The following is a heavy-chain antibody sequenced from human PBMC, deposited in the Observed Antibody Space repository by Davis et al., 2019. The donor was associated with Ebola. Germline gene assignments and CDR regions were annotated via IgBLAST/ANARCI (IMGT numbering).Heavy chain of an antibody. V-gene: IGHV3-48*01. CDR1: GFTFSSYS. CDR2: ISSSSSTI. D-gene: IGHD3-10*01. J-gene: IGHJ6*02. CDR3: AKDPGYYYGSGSYNGMDV. Sequence: GESLKISCAASGFTFSSYSMNWVRQAPGKGLEWVSYISSSSSTIYYADSVKGRFTISRDNSKNTLYLQMNSLRAEDTAVYYCAKDPGYYYGSGSYNGMDVWGQGTTVTVSS.